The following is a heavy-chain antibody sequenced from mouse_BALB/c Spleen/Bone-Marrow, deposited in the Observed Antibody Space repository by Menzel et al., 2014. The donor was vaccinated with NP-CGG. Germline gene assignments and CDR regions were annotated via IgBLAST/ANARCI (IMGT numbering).Heavy chain of an antibody. V-gene: IGHV4-1*02. Sequence: DVKLVEPGGGLVQPGGSLKLSCAASGFDSSRYWMSWVRQAPGKGLEWIGEINPDSSTINYTPSLKDKFIISRDNAKNTLYLQMSKVRSEDTALYYCARLSYYGRFAYWGQGTLVTVSA. J-gene: IGHJ3*01. CDR2: INPDSSTI. CDR3: ARLSYYGRFAY. D-gene: IGHD1-1*01. CDR1: GFDSSRYW.